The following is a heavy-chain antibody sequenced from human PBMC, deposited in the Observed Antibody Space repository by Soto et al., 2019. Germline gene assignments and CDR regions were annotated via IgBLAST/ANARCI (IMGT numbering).Heavy chain of an antibody. CDR3: ASSIYGSGSYYSHFDY. CDR1: GGTFSSYA. D-gene: IGHD3-10*01. Sequence: SVKVSCKASGGTFSSYAISWVRQAPGQGLEWMGGIIPIFGTANYAQKFQGRVTITADESTSTAYMELSSLRSEDTAVYYCASSIYGSGSYYSHFDYWGQGTLVTVSS. CDR2: IIPIFGTA. V-gene: IGHV1-69*13. J-gene: IGHJ4*02.